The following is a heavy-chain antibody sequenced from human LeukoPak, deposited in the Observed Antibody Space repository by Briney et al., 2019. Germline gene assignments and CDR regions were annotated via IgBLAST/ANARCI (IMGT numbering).Heavy chain of an antibody. CDR2: VSANGATT. CDR1: GFSFDRYE. V-gene: IGHV3-48*03. J-gene: IGHJ1*01. Sequence: PGGSLSLSCAASGFSFDRYEMNWVRRAPGRRLEWISYVSANGATTYYAESVRGRFSISRDNAKTSLSLQMNSLRVEDTAVYYCAIGGEGSGTYFGHWGQGTLVTVFS. CDR3: AIGGEGSGTYFGH. D-gene: IGHD1-26*01.